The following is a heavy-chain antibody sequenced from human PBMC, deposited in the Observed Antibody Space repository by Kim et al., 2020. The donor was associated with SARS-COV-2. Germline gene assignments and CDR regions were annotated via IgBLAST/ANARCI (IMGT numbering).Heavy chain of an antibody. J-gene: IGHJ5*02. CDR1: GFTFSSYS. V-gene: IGHV3-48*04. D-gene: IGHD3-10*01. Sequence: GGSLRLSCAASGFTFSSYSMNWVRQAPGKGLEWVSYISSSSSTIYYADSVKGRFTISRDNAKNSLYLQMNSLRAEDTAVYYCARAGRGRTYYYGSGSYYTENWFDPWGQGTLVTVSS. CDR3: ARAGRGRTYYYGSGSYYTENWFDP. CDR2: ISSSSSTI.